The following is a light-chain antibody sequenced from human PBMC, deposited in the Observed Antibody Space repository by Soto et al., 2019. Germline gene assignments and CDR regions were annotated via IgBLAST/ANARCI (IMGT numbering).Light chain of an antibody. CDR3: QQYNVWPLT. J-gene: IGKJ4*01. Sequence: EIVMTQSPATLSVSPGERATLSCRASQSVSSNLAWYQQKPGQTPNLLIYVASTRATGIPARFSGSGSGTEFTLTISSLQSEDFAVYYCQQYNVWPLTFGGGTKVKFK. CDR1: QSVSSN. CDR2: VAS. V-gene: IGKV3-15*01.